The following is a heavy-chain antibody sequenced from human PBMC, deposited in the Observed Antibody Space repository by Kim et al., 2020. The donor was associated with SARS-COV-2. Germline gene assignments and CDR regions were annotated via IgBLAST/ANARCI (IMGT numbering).Heavy chain of an antibody. CDR1: GLSFSDSY. J-gene: IGHJ4*02. CDR3: ARSGNGDNAFGI. D-gene: IGHD2-21*02. Sequence: GGSLRLSCAASGLSFSDSYMNWVRQAPGKGLEWLSFISTRGGSIFYADSVEGRFTVSRDNAKNSLYLQMNYLRDEDTAVYYCARSGNGDNAFGIWGEGVLVTVSS. CDR2: ISTRGGSI. V-gene: IGHV3-11*01.